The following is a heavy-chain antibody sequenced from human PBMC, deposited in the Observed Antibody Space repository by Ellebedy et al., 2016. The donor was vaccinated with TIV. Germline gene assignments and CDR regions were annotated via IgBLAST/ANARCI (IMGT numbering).Heavy chain of an antibody. CDR1: GGSFSGYY. CDR2: INHSGST. D-gene: IGHD3-10*01. V-gene: IGHV4-34*01. Sequence: SETLSLXCAVYGGSFSGYYWSWIRQPPGKGLEWIGEINHSGSTNYNPSLKSRVTISVDTSKNQFSLKLSSVTAADTAVYYCARVSTKGSGYYGMDVWGQGTTVTVSS. CDR3: ARVSTKGSGYYGMDV. J-gene: IGHJ6*02.